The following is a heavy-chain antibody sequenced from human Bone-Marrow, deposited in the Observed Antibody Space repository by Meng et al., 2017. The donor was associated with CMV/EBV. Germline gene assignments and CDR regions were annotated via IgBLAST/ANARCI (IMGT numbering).Heavy chain of an antibody. J-gene: IGHJ4*02. V-gene: IGHV3-73*01. CDR1: GFTFSGSA. D-gene: IGHD1-26*01. CDR2: IRSKANSYAT. CDR3: ARVSVGARGEHCFDY. Sequence: GESLKISCAASGFTFSGSAMHWVRQASGKGLEWVGRIRSKANSYATAYAASVKGRFTISRDDSKNTAYLQMNSLKTEDTAVYYCARVSVGARGEHCFDYWGQGTLVTVSS.